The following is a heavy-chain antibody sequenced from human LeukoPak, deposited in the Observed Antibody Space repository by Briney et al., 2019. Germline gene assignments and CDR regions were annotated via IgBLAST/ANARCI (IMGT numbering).Heavy chain of an antibody. Sequence: PGGSLRLSCAASGFTFSSYSMNWVRQAPGKGLEWVSSISSSSSYIYYADSVKGRFTISRDNAKNSLYLQMNSLRAEDTAVYYCARDSSGWKSFDYWGQGTLVTVSS. CDR3: ARDSSGWKSFDY. V-gene: IGHV3-21*01. CDR1: GFTFSSYS. D-gene: IGHD6-19*01. CDR2: ISSSSSYI. J-gene: IGHJ4*02.